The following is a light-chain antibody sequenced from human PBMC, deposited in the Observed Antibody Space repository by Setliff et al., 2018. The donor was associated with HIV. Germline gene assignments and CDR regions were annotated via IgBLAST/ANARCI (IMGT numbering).Light chain of an antibody. J-gene: IGKJ1*01. CDR1: QNILYSSTNRNY. CDR3: QQYYTNPRT. V-gene: IGKV4-1*01. Sequence: DIVMTQSPDSLAVSLGARATINCKSSQNILYSSTNRNYLARYQQKPGQPPKLLIYWASSRESGVPDRFSGSGSGTVFSLTISNLQAEDVAVYYCQQYYTNPRTFGQGTKVDIK. CDR2: WAS.